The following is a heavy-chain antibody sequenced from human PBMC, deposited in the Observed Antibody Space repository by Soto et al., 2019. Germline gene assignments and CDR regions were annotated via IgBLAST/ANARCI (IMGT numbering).Heavy chain of an antibody. V-gene: IGHV1-69*06. J-gene: IGHJ4*02. Sequence: QVQLVQSGAELKKPGSSVNVSCKASGTTFSSYGFNWVRQAPGQGLEWMGGIIPVLGTINYAQKFQGRVTITADKSTSTVYMDLSSLRSEDTAVYYCARVTLFCGGDCYFDHWGLGTLVTVSS. CDR1: GTTFSSYG. CDR3: ARVTLFCGGDCYFDH. CDR2: IIPVLGTI. D-gene: IGHD2-21*02.